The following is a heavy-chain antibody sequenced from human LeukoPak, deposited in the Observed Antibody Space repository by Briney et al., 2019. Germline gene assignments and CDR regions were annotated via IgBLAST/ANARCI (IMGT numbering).Heavy chain of an antibody. D-gene: IGHD3-10*01. CDR1: GFTFDDYA. CDR2: ISWDGGST. J-gene: IGHJ3*02. V-gene: IGHV3-43D*03. Sequence: PGGSLRLSCAVSGFTFDDYAMHWVRQAPGKGLEWVSLISWDGGSTYYADSVKGRFTISRDNSKNSLYLQMNSLRAEDTALYYCAKDFYRGGGVRGVAEWAFDIWGQGTMVTVSS. CDR3: AKDFYRGGGVRGVAEWAFDI.